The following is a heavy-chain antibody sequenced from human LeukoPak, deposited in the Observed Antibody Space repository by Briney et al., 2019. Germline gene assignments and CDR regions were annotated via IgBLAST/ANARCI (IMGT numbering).Heavy chain of an antibody. D-gene: IGHD3-22*01. CDR2: INPNSGGT. V-gene: IGHV1-2*04. CDR1: GYTFTGYY. CDR3: ASSSRYYYDSSGYYGVYYYGMDV. J-gene: IGHJ6*02. Sequence: ASVKVSCKASGYTFTGYYMHWVRQAPGQGLEWMGWINPNSGGTNYAQKFQGWVTMTRDTSISTAYMELSRLRSDDTAVHYCASSSRYYYDSSGYYGVYYYGMDVWGQGTTVTVSS.